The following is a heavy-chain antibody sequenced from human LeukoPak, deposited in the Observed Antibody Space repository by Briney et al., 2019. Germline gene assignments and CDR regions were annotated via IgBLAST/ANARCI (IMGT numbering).Heavy chain of an antibody. CDR2: INEDGGDK. Sequence: GGSLRLSCAASGFSLGNFWMSWVRQAPGKGLEWVANINEDGGDKNYVDSVKGRFTVSRDNGKNSVYLQMHSLRVEDTAVYYCASESTAVTPGYWGQGTLVTVSS. J-gene: IGHJ4*02. CDR1: GFSLGNFW. CDR3: ASESTAVTPGY. V-gene: IGHV3-7*01. D-gene: IGHD4-23*01.